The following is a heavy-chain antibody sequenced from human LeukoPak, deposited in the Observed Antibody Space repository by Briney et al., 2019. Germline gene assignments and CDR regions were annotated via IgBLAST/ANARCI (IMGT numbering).Heavy chain of an antibody. Sequence: SETLSLTCAVSEMSFSAYYWNWISQSPGKGLEWIGEINYGGSTKYTPSLEGRGTILIDTSKNQFSLKLTSVTAADTAVYYCARGFPPGSGSRGSHAFDVWGQGTMVTVSS. V-gene: IGHV4-34*01. CDR1: EMSFSAYY. CDR3: ARGFPPGSGSRGSHAFDV. CDR2: INYGGST. D-gene: IGHD6-19*01. J-gene: IGHJ3*01.